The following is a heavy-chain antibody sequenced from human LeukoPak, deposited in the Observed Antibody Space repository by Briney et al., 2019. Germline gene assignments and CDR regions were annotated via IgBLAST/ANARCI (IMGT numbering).Heavy chain of an antibody. CDR1: GFTFSDYN. CDR2: ISRSGSTK. D-gene: IGHD6-19*01. V-gene: IGHV3-11*04. CDR3: ARDATIAVGWVYMDV. Sequence: GGSLRLSCAASGFTFSDYNMRWIRQAPGKGLEWVSSISRSGSTKYYANSVKGRFTISRDNAENSVYLQMSSLTAEDTGLYYCARDATIAVGWVYMDVWGKGTTVTISS. J-gene: IGHJ6*03.